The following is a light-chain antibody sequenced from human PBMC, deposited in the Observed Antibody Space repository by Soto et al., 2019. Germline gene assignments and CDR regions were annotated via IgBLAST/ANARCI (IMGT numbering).Light chain of an antibody. CDR1: QSVGNF. J-gene: IGKJ4*01. CDR2: DAS. Sequence: IVLTQSTGTLSLSPGERATLSCRASQSVGNFLAWYQQKPGQAPRLLIYDASNRATGIPARFSGSGSGTDFTLIISSLEPEDFAVYYCQQRSDWLTFGGGTKVDIK. V-gene: IGKV3-11*01. CDR3: QQRSDWLT.